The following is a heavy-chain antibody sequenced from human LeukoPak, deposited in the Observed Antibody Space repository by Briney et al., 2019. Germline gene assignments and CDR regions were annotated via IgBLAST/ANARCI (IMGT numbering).Heavy chain of an antibody. CDR3: AKGGPYTSSSCDY. D-gene: IGHD6-6*01. CDR1: GFTFSSSA. Sequence: GGSLRLSCAASGFTFSSSAMHWVRQAPGKGLEWVSGISATTGYTYYADSVKGRFTISRDSSSNMLYLQMTNLRAEDTALYYCAKGGPYTSSSCDYWGQGTLVTVSS. CDR2: ISATTGYT. J-gene: IGHJ4*02. V-gene: IGHV3-23*01.